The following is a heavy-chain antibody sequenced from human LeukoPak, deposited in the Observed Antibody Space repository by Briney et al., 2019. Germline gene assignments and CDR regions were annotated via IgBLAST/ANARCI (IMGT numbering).Heavy chain of an antibody. CDR2: ISSSGSTI. D-gene: IGHD4-17*01. Sequence: GGSLRLSCAASGFTFSDYYMSWIRQAPGKGLEWVSYISSSGSTIYYADSVKGRFTISRDNAKNSLYLQMSSLRAEDTAVYYCASLPTKTTVTTYSYYYYGMDVWGQGTTVTVSS. CDR1: GFTFSDYY. V-gene: IGHV3-11*01. J-gene: IGHJ6*02. CDR3: ASLPTKTTVTTYSYYYYGMDV.